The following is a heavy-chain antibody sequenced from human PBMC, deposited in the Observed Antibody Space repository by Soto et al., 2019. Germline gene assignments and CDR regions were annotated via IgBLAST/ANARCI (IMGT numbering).Heavy chain of an antibody. V-gene: IGHV4-34*01. CDR3: AGSADWAVANSYFDY. D-gene: IGHD5-12*01. Sequence: QVQLQQWGAGLLKPSETLSLTCAVYGGSFSGYYWSWIRQSPGKGLEWIGEINHSGSTNYNPSLKSRATISVDTSKNQFCLELLSVTAADTAVYFCAGSADWAVANSYFDYWGQGTLVTGSS. J-gene: IGHJ4*02. CDR2: INHSGST. CDR1: GGSFSGYY.